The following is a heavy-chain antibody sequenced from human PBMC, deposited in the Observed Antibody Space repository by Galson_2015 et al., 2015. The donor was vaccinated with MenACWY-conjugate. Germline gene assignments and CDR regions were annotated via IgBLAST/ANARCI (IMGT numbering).Heavy chain of an antibody. V-gene: IGHV1-8*01. CDR1: GYTFTSYD. CDR3: ARGGYYDILTGRYYYYMDV. Sequence: SVKVSCKASGYTFTSYDINWVRQAPGQGLEWMGWMNPNSGNTGYAQKFQGRVTMTRNTSISTAYMELSSLRSEDTAVYYCARGGYYDILTGRYYYYMDVWGKGTAVTVSS. J-gene: IGHJ6*03. CDR2: MNPNSGNT. D-gene: IGHD3-9*01.